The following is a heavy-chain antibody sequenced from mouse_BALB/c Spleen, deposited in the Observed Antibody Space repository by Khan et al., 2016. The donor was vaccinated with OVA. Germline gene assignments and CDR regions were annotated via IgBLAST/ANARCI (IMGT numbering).Heavy chain of an antibody. CDR3: VNHGSSSAWFTY. J-gene: IGHJ3*01. CDR2: INPSTDYT. D-gene: IGHD1-1*01. CDR1: GYTFTNYW. V-gene: IGHV1-7*01. Sequence: VQLQESGAELAKPGASVKMSCKASGYTFTNYWMHWVKQRPGQGLEWIGYINPSTDYTEYNQKFKDKATLTADKSSSTAYMQLSSLTSEDSAVYYCVNHGSSSAWFTYWGQGTLVTFSA.